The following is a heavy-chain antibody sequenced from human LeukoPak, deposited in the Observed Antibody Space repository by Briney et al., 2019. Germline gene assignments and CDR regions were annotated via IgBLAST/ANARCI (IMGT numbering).Heavy chain of an antibody. CDR3: ARVGDELGTTYDAFDI. V-gene: IGHV4-4*07. CDR2: IYTSGST. J-gene: IGHJ3*02. CDR1: GGSISGYY. D-gene: IGHD2/OR15-2a*01. Sequence: SETLSLTCTVSGGSISGYYWSWIRQPAGKGLEWIGRIYTSGSTNYNPSLKSRVTMSVDTSKNQFSLKLSSVTAADTAVYYCARVGDELGTTYDAFDIWGQGTMVTVSS.